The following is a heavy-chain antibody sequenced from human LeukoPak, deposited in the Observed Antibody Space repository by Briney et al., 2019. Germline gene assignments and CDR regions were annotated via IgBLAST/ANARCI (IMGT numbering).Heavy chain of an antibody. D-gene: IGHD3-22*01. V-gene: IGHV1-46*01. J-gene: IGHJ4*02. Sequence: ASVNVSCKASGYTFTRYYMHWVRQAPGQGIEWVGIINPSGGSARYAQKFQGRVTMTRDTSTSTVYMEVSSLRSEDTAVYYCARLADYDSSGYLSYWGQGTLVTVSS. CDR2: INPSGGSA. CDR1: GYTFTRYY. CDR3: ARLADYDSSGYLSY.